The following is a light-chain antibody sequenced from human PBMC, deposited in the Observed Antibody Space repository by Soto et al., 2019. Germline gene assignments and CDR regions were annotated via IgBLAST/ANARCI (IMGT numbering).Light chain of an antibody. CDR3: QSYDSSLIYV. CDR2: GNS. CDR1: SSNIGAGYD. V-gene: IGLV1-40*01. Sequence: QAVVTQPPSVSGAPGQRVTIPCTGSSSNIGAGYDVHWYQQLPGTVPKLLIYGNSNRPSGVPDRFSGSKSGTSASLAITVLQAEDEADYYCQSYDSSLIYVFGTGTKLTVL. J-gene: IGLJ1*01.